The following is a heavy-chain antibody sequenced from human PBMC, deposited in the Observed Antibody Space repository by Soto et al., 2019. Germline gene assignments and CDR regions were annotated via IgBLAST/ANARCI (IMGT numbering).Heavy chain of an antibody. CDR3: ARGYCGSSGCSHYFDN. V-gene: IGHV1-2*02. CDR2: INPTTGGT. CDR1: GYTFIGNY. D-gene: IGHD2-2*01. Sequence: QVQLVQSGAEVKRPGASVKVSCKASGYTFIGNYMHWVRQAPGQGLEWMALINPTTGGTNTAQKFQDRVTMTWDTSISTAYMELSSLRSDDTAIDYCARGYCGSSGCSHYFDNWGQGTLVTVSS. J-gene: IGHJ4*02.